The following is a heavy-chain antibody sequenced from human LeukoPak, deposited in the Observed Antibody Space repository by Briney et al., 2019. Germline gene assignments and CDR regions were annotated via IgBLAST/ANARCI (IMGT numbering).Heavy chain of an antibody. CDR1: AESFNGYY. Sequence: PSETLSLTCAVTAESFNGYYWTWIRQSPGKGLEWIGEINDIGHTNYSPSLKCRVTISLHTSKKQFSLKLSSVTAADTAVYYCARGEGNDYVWGSFYYCLDVWGKGTTVTVSS. J-gene: IGHJ6*03. CDR2: INDIGHT. D-gene: IGHD3-16*01. V-gene: IGHV4-34*01. CDR3: ARGEGNDYVWGSFYYCLDV.